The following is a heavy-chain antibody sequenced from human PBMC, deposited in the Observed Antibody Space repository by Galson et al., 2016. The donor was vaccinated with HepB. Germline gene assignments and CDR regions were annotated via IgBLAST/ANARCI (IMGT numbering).Heavy chain of an antibody. CDR2: NIPILGTA. V-gene: IGHV1-69*08. D-gene: IGHD3-22*01. CDR1: GDTFSNYS. CDR3: ARSDSYYPNYFDY. J-gene: IGHJ4*02. Sequence: SVKVSCKASGDTFSNYSISWVRQAPGQGLEWMGRNIPILGTANYAEKFQGRVTISADKSTTTTYMELSSLRSEDTAVYYRARSDSYYPNYFDYWGQGTLVAVSS.